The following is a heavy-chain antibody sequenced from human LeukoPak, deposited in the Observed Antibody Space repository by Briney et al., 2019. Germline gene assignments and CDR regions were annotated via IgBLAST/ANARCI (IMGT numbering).Heavy chain of an antibody. D-gene: IGHD5-12*01. CDR1: GFTFSNAW. Sequence: PGGSLRLSCAASGFTFSNAWMSWVRQAPGKGLEWIGSIYYSGSTYYNPSLKSRVTISVDTSKNQFSLKLSSVTAADTAVYYCAMILDIVATIGWGQGTLVTVSS. CDR3: AMILDIVATIG. J-gene: IGHJ4*02. CDR2: IYYSGST. V-gene: IGHV4-38-2*01.